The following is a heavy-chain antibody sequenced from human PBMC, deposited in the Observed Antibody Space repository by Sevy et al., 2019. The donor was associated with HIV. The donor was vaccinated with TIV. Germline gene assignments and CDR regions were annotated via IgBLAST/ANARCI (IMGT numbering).Heavy chain of an antibody. CDR1: GFSFNGYA. D-gene: IGHD3-16*02. V-gene: IGHV3-30*04. CDR2: ISYDGSVK. CDR3: VREGRHYEYVWGTYHSGF. Sequence: GGSLRLSCAASGFSFNGYAMHWVRQAPGKGLEWLAVISYDGSVKYYTESVKGRFTISRDNTKNTLFLQLNSLRPEDTAVYYCVREGRHYEYVWGTYHSGFRAQGTLVTVSS. J-gene: IGHJ4*02.